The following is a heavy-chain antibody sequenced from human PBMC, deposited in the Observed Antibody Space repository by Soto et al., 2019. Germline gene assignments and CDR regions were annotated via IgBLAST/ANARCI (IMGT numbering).Heavy chain of an antibody. CDR1: GFTFSSYS. Sequence: EVQLVESGGGLVKPGGSLRLSCAASGFTFSSYSMNCVRQAPGKGLEWVSSISSSSSYIYYADSVKGRFTISRDNAKNSLYLQMNSLRAEDTAVYYCARLASLMVYAPIDYWGQGTLVTVSS. V-gene: IGHV3-21*01. CDR3: ARLASLMVYAPIDY. J-gene: IGHJ4*02. D-gene: IGHD2-8*01. CDR2: ISSSSSYI.